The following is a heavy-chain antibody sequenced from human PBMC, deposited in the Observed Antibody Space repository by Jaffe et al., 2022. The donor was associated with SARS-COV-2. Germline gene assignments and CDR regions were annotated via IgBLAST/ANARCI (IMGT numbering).Heavy chain of an antibody. CDR1: GFTFNSYA. J-gene: IGHJ5*02. CDR2: ISASGDKT. D-gene: IGHD6-19*01. V-gene: IGHV3-23*04. Sequence: EVNLEESGGGLVQPGGSLRLSCTASGFTFNSYAMGWVRQAPGKGLEWVSGISASGDKTFYADSVKGRFTVSRDNSKNTLFLQMNSLRVEDTAIYRCAKDRLTFMTGQFDPWGQGTLVTVTS. CDR3: AKDRLTFMTGQFDP.